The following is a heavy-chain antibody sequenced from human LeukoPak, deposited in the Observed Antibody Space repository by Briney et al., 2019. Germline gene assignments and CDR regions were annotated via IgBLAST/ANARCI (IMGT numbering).Heavy chain of an antibody. D-gene: IGHD1-20*01. V-gene: IGHV3-66*02. CDR3: ATSVTAFY. CDR2: IYSGGST. CDR1: KFTVSGNH. J-gene: IGHJ4*02. Sequence: GGSLRLSCAASKFTVSGNHMSWVRQAPGEGLEWVSIIYSGGSTYYADSVKGRFTVSRESSTDTLHLQMNSLRAEDTAVYYCATSVTAFYWGQGVLVTVSS.